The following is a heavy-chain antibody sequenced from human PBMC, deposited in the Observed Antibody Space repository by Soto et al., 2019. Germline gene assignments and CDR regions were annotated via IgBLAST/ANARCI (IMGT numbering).Heavy chain of an antibody. D-gene: IGHD3-10*01. Sequence: SETLSLTCTVPGGSISSSSYYWGWIRQPPGKGLEWIGSIYYSGSTYYNPSLKSRVTISVDTSKNQFSLKLSSVTAADTAVYYCANQNFLRGGYWGQGTLVTVSS. CDR3: ANQNFLRGGY. V-gene: IGHV4-39*01. CDR1: GGSISSSSYY. CDR2: IYYSGST. J-gene: IGHJ4*02.